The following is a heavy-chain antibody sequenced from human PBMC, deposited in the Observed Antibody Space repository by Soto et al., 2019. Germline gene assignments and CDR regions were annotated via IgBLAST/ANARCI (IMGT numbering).Heavy chain of an antibody. CDR1: GHSLSSGGYY. V-gene: IGHV4-31*03. D-gene: IGHD6-19*01. CDR2: IYFTGST. Sequence: SLTCTVSGHSLSSGGYYWSWIRQHPGKGLEWVGYIYFTGSTLYNPSLKSRLAMSLDTSKNQFSLKLGSVTAADTAIYYCARDWGSSGLHNWGPGTLVTVSS. CDR3: ARDWGSSGLHN. J-gene: IGHJ4*01.